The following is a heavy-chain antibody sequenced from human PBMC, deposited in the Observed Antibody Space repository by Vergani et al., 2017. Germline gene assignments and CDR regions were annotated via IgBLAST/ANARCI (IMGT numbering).Heavy chain of an antibody. D-gene: IGHD3-9*01. CDR3: ARGAYYDILTGYM. J-gene: IGHJ4*02. CDR2: ISSNGGST. CDR1: GFTFSSYA. Sequence: EVQLVESGGGLVQPGGSLRLSCAASGFTFSSYAMHWVRQAPGKGLEYVSAISSNGGSTYYANSVKGRFTISRDNSKNTLYLQMGSLRAEDMDVYYCARGAYYDILTGYMWGQGTLVTVSS. V-gene: IGHV3-64*01.